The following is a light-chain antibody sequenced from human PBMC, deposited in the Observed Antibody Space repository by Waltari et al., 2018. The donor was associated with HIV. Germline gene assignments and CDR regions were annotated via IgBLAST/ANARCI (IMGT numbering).Light chain of an antibody. CDR2: RDN. J-gene: IGLJ2*01. CDR3: AAWDDSLSGSTWV. V-gene: IGLV1-47*01. Sequence: QSVLTQPSSASGTLGQRVTMSCSGSTSNIGSNYVYWYQQLPGTAPKLLIYRDNQRPSGVPDRFSGSKSGTSASLVISGLRSEDEADYYCAAWDDSLSGSTWVFGGGTTVTVL. CDR1: TSNIGSNY.